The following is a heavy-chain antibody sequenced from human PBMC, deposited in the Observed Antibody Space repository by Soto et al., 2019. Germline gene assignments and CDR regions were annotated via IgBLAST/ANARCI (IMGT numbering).Heavy chain of an antibody. CDR3: ASAGYCSSTSCLYYYYGMDV. CDR1: GGTFSSYA. CDR2: IIPIFGTA. V-gene: IGHV1-69*06. D-gene: IGHD2-2*01. Sequence: QVQLVQSGAEVKKPGSSVKVSCKASGGTFSSYAISWVRQAPGQGLEWMGGIIPIFGTANYAQKFQGRVTINADKSTSTAYMELSSLRSEDTAVYYCASAGYCSSTSCLYYYYGMDVWGQGTTVTVSS. J-gene: IGHJ6*02.